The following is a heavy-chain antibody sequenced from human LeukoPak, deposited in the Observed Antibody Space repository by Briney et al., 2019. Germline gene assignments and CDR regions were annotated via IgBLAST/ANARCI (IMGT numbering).Heavy chain of an antibody. CDR2: INPNSGGT. CDR3: ARRGSYAKNDAFDI. J-gene: IGHJ3*02. V-gene: IGHV1-2*02. CDR1: GYTFTGYY. D-gene: IGHD1-26*01. Sequence: ASVKVSCKASGYTFTGYYMHWVRQAPGQGLEWMGWINPNSGGTNYAQKFQGRVTMTRDTSISTAYMELSRLRSDETGVYYCARRGSYAKNDAFDIWGEGTMVTVSS.